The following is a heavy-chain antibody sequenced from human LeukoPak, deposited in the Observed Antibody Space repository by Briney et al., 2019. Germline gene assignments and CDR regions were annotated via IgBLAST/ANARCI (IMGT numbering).Heavy chain of an antibody. V-gene: IGHV3-7*01. J-gene: IGHJ4*02. CDR3: ARLTGTTGFDY. CDR2: IKQDGSDK. D-gene: IGHD1-1*01. Sequence: PGGSLRLSCAASGFPFSSYWMSWVRQAPGKGLEWVANIKQDGSDKYYVDPVKGRFTTSRDNPKNSLYLQVNSLRADDTAVYYCARLTGTTGFDYWGQGTLVTVSS. CDR1: GFPFSSYW.